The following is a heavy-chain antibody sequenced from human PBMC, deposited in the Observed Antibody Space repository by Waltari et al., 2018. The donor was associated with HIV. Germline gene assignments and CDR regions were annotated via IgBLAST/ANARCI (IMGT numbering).Heavy chain of an antibody. V-gene: IGHV3-64*01. J-gene: IGHJ4*02. D-gene: IGHD2-8*01. Sequence: EVQLVQSGGGLVQPGASLRLSCDASGFTFSTYGMNWVRQAPGRGLEYVAGISSNGCTTSYANSVKGRFTISRDNSKNTLYLQMGSLRAEDTAVYYCARTNYYDYWGQGALVTVSS. CDR3: ARTNYYDY. CDR2: ISSNGCTT. CDR1: GFTFSTYG.